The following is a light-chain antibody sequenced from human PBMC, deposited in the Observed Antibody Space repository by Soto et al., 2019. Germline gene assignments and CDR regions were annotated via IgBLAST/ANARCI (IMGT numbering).Light chain of an antibody. Sequence: DIQMTQSPSPLSASVGDRVTITCRASQSISSYLNWYQQKPRKAPKLLIYAAYSLQSGVPSRFSGSGSGTDFTLTISSLQPEDFATYYCQQSYSTSSETFGQGTKLEIK. V-gene: IGKV1-39*01. CDR1: QSISSY. CDR2: AAY. J-gene: IGKJ2*01. CDR3: QQSYSTSSET.